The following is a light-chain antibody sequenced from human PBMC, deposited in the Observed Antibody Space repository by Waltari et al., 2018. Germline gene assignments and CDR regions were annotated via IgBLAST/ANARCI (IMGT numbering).Light chain of an antibody. J-gene: IGKJ1*01. CDR1: QRISSSF. CDR2: GAS. V-gene: IGKV3-20*01. Sequence: EIVLTQSPGTLSLSPGEIATLSCRTSQRISSSFLAWYQQKPGRAPRLLIYGASSRATDIPDRFSGSGSGTDFTLTVSRLEPEDFAVYYCQQYGSSPWTFGQGTKVEI. CDR3: QQYGSSPWT.